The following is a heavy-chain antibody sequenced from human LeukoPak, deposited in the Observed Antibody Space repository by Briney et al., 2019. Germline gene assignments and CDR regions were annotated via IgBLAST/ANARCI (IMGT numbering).Heavy chain of an antibody. D-gene: IGHD2-2*01. CDR2: IKSKTDGGTT. J-gene: IGHJ4*02. Sequence: PGGSLRLSCAASGFTFSNAWMSWVRQAPGKGLEWVGRIKSKTDGGTTDYAAPVKGRFTISRDDSKNTLYLQMNSLKTEDTAVYYCTTDRDQLLSYRGSYWGQGTLVTVSS. CDR3: TTDRDQLLSYRGSY. V-gene: IGHV3-15*01. CDR1: GFTFSNAW.